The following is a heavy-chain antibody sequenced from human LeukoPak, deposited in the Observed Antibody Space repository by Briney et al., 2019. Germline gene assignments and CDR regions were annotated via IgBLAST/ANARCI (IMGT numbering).Heavy chain of an antibody. V-gene: IGHV4-59*01. D-gene: IGHD3-10*01. CDR1: GGSINSYY. J-gene: IGHJ6*02. CDR3: ARTSRHFYGSGSNLTPWPADMDV. CDR2: SYYSGST. Sequence: SETLTLTCTVSGGSINSYYWTWIRQPPGKGLEWIGYSYYSGSTHYNPSLNSRVTISMDTSKNHFSLKLSSVTAADTAIYYCARTSRHFYGSGSNLTPWPADMDVWGQGTKVTVSS.